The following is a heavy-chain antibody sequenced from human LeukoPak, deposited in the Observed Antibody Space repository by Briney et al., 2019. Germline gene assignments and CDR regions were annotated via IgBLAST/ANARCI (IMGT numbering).Heavy chain of an antibody. CDR2: IYYSGNT. CDR3: ARGGYCSGGSCKGRNWFDP. J-gene: IGHJ5*02. Sequence: PSETLSLTCTVSGDSISTSNSYWGWIRQPPGKGLEWIGSIYYSGNTYYNASLKSRVTISVDTSKNQFSLKLTSVTAADTAVYYCARGGYCSGGSCKGRNWFDPWGQGTLVTVSS. CDR1: GDSISTSNSY. D-gene: IGHD2-15*01. V-gene: IGHV4-39*01.